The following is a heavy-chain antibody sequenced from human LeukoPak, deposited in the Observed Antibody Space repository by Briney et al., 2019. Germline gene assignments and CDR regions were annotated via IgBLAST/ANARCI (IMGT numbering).Heavy chain of an antibody. Sequence: ASVKVSCKASDYTFTSYGFSWVRQAPGLGLEWVGWISTYNGDTKHAQNLKGRVTLTTDASTRTAYMELSSLRSDDTAVYYCASKISGSYMAGESGIWGQGTMVTVSS. CDR1: DYTFTSYG. V-gene: IGHV1-18*01. CDR3: ASKISGSYMAGESGI. D-gene: IGHD1-26*01. CDR2: ISTYNGDT. J-gene: IGHJ3*02.